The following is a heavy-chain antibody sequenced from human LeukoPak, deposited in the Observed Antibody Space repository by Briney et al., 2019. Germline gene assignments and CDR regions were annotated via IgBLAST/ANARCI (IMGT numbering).Heavy chain of an antibody. J-gene: IGHJ5*02. CDR2: ISADNGNT. CDR1: GGTFSSYA. D-gene: IGHD2-2*02. Sequence: ASVKVSCKASGGTFSSYAISWVRQAPGQGLEWMGWISADNGNTNYAQNLQGRVTMTTDTSTSTAYMELRSLGSDDTAVYYCARDRYCSSTSCYTGQYNWFDPWGQGTLVTVSS. CDR3: ARDRYCSSTSCYTGQYNWFDP. V-gene: IGHV1-18*01.